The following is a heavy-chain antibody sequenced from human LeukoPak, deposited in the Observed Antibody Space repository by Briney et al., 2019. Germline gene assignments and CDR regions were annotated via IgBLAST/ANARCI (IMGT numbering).Heavy chain of an antibody. CDR3: ARVPRRGGYSRRTYPPYFDY. Sequence: SETLSLTCAVYGGSFSGYYWSWIRQPPGKGPEWIGEINHSGSTNYNPSLKSRVTISVDTSKNQFSLKLSSVTAADTAVYYCARVPRRGGYSRRTYPPYFDYWGQGTLVTVSS. J-gene: IGHJ4*02. CDR2: INHSGST. V-gene: IGHV4-34*01. D-gene: IGHD2-21*01. CDR1: GGSFSGYY.